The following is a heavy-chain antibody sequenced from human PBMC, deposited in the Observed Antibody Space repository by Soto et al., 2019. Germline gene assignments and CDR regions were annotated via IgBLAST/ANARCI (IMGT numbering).Heavy chain of an antibody. V-gene: IGHV5-10-1*01. D-gene: IGHD3-10*01. CDR2: IDPSDSYT. J-gene: IGHJ6*02. Sequence: GESLKISCNGSGYSFTIYWISWVRQMPGKGLEWMGRIDPSDSYTNYSPSFQGHVTISADKSISTAYLQWSSLKASDTAMYYCARHEPPYGSGDNYYYYGMDVWGQGTTVTVSS. CDR3: ARHEPPYGSGDNYYYYGMDV. CDR1: GYSFTIYW.